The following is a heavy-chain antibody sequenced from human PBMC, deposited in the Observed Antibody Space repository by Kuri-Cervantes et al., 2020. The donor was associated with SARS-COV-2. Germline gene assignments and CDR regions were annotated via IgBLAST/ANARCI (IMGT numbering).Heavy chain of an antibody. CDR3: AKGFYYYDSSGIPPFDY. CDR1: GFTFSSYG. J-gene: IGHJ4*02. Sequence: GGSLRLSCAASGFTFSSYGMHWVRQAPGKGLEWVAFIRYDGSNKYYADSVKGRFTISRDNSKNTLYLQMNGLRAEDTAVYYCAKGFYYYDSSGIPPFDYWGQGTLVTVSS. CDR2: IRYDGSNK. D-gene: IGHD3-22*01. V-gene: IGHV3-30*02.